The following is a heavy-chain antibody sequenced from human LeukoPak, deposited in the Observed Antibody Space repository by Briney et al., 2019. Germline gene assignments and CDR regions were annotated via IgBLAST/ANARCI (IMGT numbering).Heavy chain of an antibody. CDR2: ISAYNGNT. CDR1: GYTFTSYG. Sequence: ASVKVSCKASGYTFTSYGISWVRQAPGQGLEWMGWISAYNGNTNYAQKLQGRVTMTTDTSTSTAYIELRSLRSDDTAVYYCGRADCSSTSCYLYWGQGTLVTVSS. D-gene: IGHD2-2*01. J-gene: IGHJ4*02. V-gene: IGHV1-18*01. CDR3: GRADCSSTSCYLY.